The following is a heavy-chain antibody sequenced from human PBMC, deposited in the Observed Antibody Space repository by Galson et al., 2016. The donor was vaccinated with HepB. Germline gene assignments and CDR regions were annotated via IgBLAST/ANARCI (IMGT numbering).Heavy chain of an antibody. CDR3: TRFPHYYNSGDWYFDL. D-gene: IGHD3-22*01. Sequence: SLRLSCAASGITFGDYAMSWFRQAPGKGLEWVGFIRSKAYGGTTEYAASVKGRFIISRDDSKSIAYLQMNSLKTEDTDVYYCTRFPHYYNSGDWYFDLWGRGTLVTVSS. V-gene: IGHV3-49*03. J-gene: IGHJ2*01. CDR2: IRSKAYGGTT. CDR1: GITFGDYA.